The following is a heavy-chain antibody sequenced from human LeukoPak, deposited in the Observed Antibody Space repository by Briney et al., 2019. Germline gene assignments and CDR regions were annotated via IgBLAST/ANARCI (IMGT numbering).Heavy chain of an antibody. Sequence: SLVKVSCKASGYTFTTYGFSWVRQAPGQGLEWVGWISAYNGNTNYAQKLQGRVTMTTDTSTKTAYMELRSLRSDDTAVYYCASGYCSGGSCYGLLDYWGQGTLVIVSS. CDR1: GYTFTTYG. J-gene: IGHJ4*02. CDR3: ASGYCSGGSCYGLLDY. D-gene: IGHD2-15*01. V-gene: IGHV1-18*01. CDR2: ISAYNGNT.